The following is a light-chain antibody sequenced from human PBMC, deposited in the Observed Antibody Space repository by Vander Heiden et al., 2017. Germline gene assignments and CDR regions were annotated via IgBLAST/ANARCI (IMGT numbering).Light chain of an antibody. CDR3: QQDYSYPWT. Sequence: AIRMTQSPSSFSASTGDGVTITCRASQGISSYLAWYQQKPGKAPKLLIYAASTLQSGVPSRFSGSGSGTDFTLTISCLQSEDFATYYCQQDYSYPWTFGQGTKVEIK. CDR1: QGISSY. J-gene: IGKJ1*01. CDR2: AAS. V-gene: IGKV1-8*01.